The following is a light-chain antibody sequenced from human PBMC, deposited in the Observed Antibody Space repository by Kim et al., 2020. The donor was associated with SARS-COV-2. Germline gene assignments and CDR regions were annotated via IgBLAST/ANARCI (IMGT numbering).Light chain of an antibody. Sequence: EIVLTQSPATLSLSPGERATLSCRASQSVGSYLAWYQQKPGQAPRLLIYDASNRATGIPARFSGSGSGTDFTLTISSLEPEDFAVYYCQQRSNWALTFGGGTKVDIK. CDR3: QQRSNWALT. CDR2: DAS. CDR1: QSVGSY. J-gene: IGKJ4*01. V-gene: IGKV3-11*01.